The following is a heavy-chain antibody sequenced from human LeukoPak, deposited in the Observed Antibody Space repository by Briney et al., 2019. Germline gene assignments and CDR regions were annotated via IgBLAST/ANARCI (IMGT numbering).Heavy chain of an antibody. CDR3: ARDLFPSYYYDSSGYRIDY. CDR1: GYTFTSYY. V-gene: IGHV1-46*01. J-gene: IGHJ4*02. D-gene: IGHD3-22*01. CDR2: INPSGGST. Sequence: ASVKVSCKASGYTFTSYYMHWVRQAPGQGLEWMGIINPSGGSTSYAQKFQGRVTMTRDTSTSTVYMELSSLRSDDTAVYYCARDLFPSYYYDSSGYRIDYWGQGTLVTVSS.